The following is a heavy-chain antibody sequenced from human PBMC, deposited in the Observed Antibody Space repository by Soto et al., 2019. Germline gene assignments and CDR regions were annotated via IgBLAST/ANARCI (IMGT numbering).Heavy chain of an antibody. Sequence: ASVKVSCKASGYTFTSYGISWVRQAPRQGLEWMGWISAYNGNTNYAQKLQGRVTMTTDTSTSTAYMELRSLRSDDTAVYYCARDSDYDSSGYYRDYWGQGTLVTVSS. V-gene: IGHV1-18*04. J-gene: IGHJ4*02. CDR1: GYTFTSYG. CDR3: ARDSDYDSSGYYRDY. D-gene: IGHD3-22*01. CDR2: ISAYNGNT.